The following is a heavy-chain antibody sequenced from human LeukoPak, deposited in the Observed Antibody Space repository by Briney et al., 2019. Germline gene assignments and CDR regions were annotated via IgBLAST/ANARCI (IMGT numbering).Heavy chain of an antibody. Sequence: QSGGSLRLSCAASGFTFSSNHMSWVRQAPGKGLEWVSVIYTGGTTYYADSVKGRFTISRDNSKNTLYLQMNSLRAEDTAVYYCARRYYSMDVWGQGTTVTISS. CDR3: ARRYYSMDV. CDR2: IYTGGTT. CDR1: GFTFSSNH. J-gene: IGHJ6*02. V-gene: IGHV3-53*01.